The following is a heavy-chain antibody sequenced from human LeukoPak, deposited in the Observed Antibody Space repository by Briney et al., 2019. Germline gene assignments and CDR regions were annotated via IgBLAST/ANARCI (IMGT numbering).Heavy chain of an antibody. CDR1: GYSFTDYW. V-gene: IGHV5-51*01. CDR3: ARQGSPLVGYDSSGYYYALTFDY. D-gene: IGHD3-22*01. J-gene: IGHJ4*02. CDR2: IYPGDSDT. Sequence: GESLKISCKGSGYSFTDYWIGWVRQMPGKGLEWMGIIYPGDSDTRYSPSFQGQVTISADKSIRAAYLQWRSLKASDTAMYYCARQGSPLVGYDSSGYYYALTFDYWGQGTLVTVSS.